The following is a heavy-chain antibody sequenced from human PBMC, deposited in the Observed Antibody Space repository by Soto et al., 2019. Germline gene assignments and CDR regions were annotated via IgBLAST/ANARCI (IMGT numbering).Heavy chain of an antibody. J-gene: IGHJ5*02. CDR2: INGGQGRT. Sequence: GGSLRLSCAASGFTFITYTMNWVRQAPGKGLEWVSGINGGQGRTYYADSVKGRFTISRDNSKNTLFLQMNSLRAEDTAVYYCARELVCGGYCSSWGQGTLVTVSS. V-gene: IGHV3-23*01. CDR3: ARELVCGGYCSS. CDR1: GFTFITYT. D-gene: IGHD2-15*01.